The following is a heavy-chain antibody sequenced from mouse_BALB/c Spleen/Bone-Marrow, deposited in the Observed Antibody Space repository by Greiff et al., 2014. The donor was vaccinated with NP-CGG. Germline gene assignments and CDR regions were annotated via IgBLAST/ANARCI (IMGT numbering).Heavy chain of an antibody. D-gene: IGHD2-1*01. V-gene: IGHV14-3*02. Sequence: EVQLVESGAELVKPGASVKLSCTASGFNIKDTYMHWVKQRPEQGLEWIGRIDPANGNTKYDPKFQGKATITADTSSNTAYLQRSSLTSEDTAVYYCARVYPNAMDYWGQGTSVTVSS. CDR1: GFNIKDTY. CDR2: IDPANGNT. CDR3: ARVYPNAMDY. J-gene: IGHJ4*01.